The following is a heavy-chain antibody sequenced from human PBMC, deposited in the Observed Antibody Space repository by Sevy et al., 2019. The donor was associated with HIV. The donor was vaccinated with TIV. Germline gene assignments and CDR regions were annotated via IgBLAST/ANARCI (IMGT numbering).Heavy chain of an antibody. Sequence: GGSLRLSCAASGFTFSSHWMHWVRQAPGKGLVWVSRINSDGSSTSYADSVKGRFTISRDNAKNTLYLQMNSLRAEDTAVYYCARDSGYPYYYYYMDVWGKGTTVTVSS. D-gene: IGHD3-22*01. CDR2: INSDGSST. CDR3: ARDSGYPYYYYYMDV. CDR1: GFTFSSHW. V-gene: IGHV3-74*01. J-gene: IGHJ6*03.